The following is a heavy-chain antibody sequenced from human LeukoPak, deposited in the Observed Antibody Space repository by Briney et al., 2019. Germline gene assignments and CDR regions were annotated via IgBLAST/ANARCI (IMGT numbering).Heavy chain of an antibody. CDR3: ATYYDILTGYYSAEYFQH. CDR2: ISAYNGNT. CDR1: GYTFTSYD. J-gene: IGHJ1*01. D-gene: IGHD3-9*01. Sequence: GASVKVSCKASGYTFTSYDINWVRQATGQGLEWMGWISAYNGNTNYAQKLQGRVTMTTDTSTSTAYMELRSLRSDDTAVYYCATYYDILTGYYSAEYFQHWGQGTLVTVSS. V-gene: IGHV1-18*01.